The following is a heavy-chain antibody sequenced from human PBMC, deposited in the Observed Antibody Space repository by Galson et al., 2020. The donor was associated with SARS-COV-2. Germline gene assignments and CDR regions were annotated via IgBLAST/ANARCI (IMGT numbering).Heavy chain of an antibody. J-gene: IGHJ2*01. CDR3: ARAPMTMRVVVNGFDP. CDR1: GGSISSGGYY. D-gene: IGHD3-22*01. V-gene: IGHV4-31*03. Sequence: SETLSLTCTVSGGSISSGGYYWTWIRQPPGKGLEWLAYLYYSGSTYYNTSLKRRVTISVDTSKNQFSLKLSSVTAADTAVYYWARAPMTMRVVVNGFDPWGRGTLVTVSS. CDR2: LYYSGST.